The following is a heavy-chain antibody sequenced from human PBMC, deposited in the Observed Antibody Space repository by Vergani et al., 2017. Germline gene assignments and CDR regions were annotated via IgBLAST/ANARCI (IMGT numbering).Heavy chain of an antibody. CDR2: INPNSGGT. V-gene: IGHV1-2*02. D-gene: IGHD2-2*01. Sequence: VQLVQSGAEVKKPGASVKVSCKASGYTFTGYYMHWVRQAPGQGLEWMGWINPNSGGTNYAQKFQGRVTMTRDTSISTAYMELSRLRSDDTAVYYCARTKFIVVVPAAPFDYWGQGTLVTVSS. J-gene: IGHJ4*02. CDR1: GYTFTGYY. CDR3: ARTKFIVVVPAAPFDY.